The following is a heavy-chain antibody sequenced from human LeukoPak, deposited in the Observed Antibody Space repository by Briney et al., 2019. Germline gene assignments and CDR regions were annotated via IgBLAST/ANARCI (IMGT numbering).Heavy chain of an antibody. CDR1: GCTFSRYV. CDR3: ARGDGYGDYWFYS. Sequence: SLKVSCKAFGCTFSRYVFGWVRQAAGQGLEWMGRIIPIFGTSNYAQKFQGRVTITTDESTSTAYMQLSSLRAEDTAVYYCARGDGYGDYWFYSWGQGTLVTVSS. V-gene: IGHV1-69*05. J-gene: IGHJ5*01. CDR2: IIPIFGTS. D-gene: IGHD5-24*01.